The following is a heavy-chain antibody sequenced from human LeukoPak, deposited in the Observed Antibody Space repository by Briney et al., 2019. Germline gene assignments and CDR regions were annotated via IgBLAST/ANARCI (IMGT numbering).Heavy chain of an antibody. CDR2: IYTSGST. J-gene: IGHJ4*02. CDR3: ARVVAYGSYGGPFDY. V-gene: IGHV4-4*07. Sequence: SETLSLTCTVSGGSIISSYYWSWIRQPAGKGLEYIGRIYTSGSTSYNPSLKSRVTMSLDTSKNQFSLKLTSVTAAETAVYYCARVVAYGSYGGPFDYWGQGTLVTVSS. D-gene: IGHD3-10*01. CDR1: GGSIISSYY.